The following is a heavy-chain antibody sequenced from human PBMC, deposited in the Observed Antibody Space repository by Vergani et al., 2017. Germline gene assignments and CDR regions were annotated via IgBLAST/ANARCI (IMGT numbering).Heavy chain of an antibody. Sequence: QVQLVQSGAEVKKPGSSVKVSCKASGGTFSSYAISWVRQAPGQGLEWMGGIIPIFGTANYAQKFQGRVTITADESTSTAYMELSRLRSEDTAVYYCARDHRHWVGATSAFGLDYGGQGTLVTVSS. CDR2: IIPIFGTA. CDR1: GGTFSSYA. V-gene: IGHV1-69*01. D-gene: IGHD1-26*01. CDR3: ARDHRHWVGATSAFGLDY. J-gene: IGHJ4*02.